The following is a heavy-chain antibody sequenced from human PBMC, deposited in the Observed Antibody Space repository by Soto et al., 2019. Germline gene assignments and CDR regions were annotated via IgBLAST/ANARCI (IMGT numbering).Heavy chain of an antibody. V-gene: IGHV4-59*01. CDR2: IYYNGNI. CDR3: ATGRVYFASEY. D-gene: IGHD3-9*01. CDR1: GGSITSYY. J-gene: IGHJ4*02. Sequence: QVQLQESGPGLVKPLETLSLTCTVPGGSITSYYWSWVRQPPGKGLEWIGYIYYNGNINYNPSLKTRLTISLDTSKNQFSLRLSSVTAADTAVYYCATGRVYFASEYWGQGTLVTVSS.